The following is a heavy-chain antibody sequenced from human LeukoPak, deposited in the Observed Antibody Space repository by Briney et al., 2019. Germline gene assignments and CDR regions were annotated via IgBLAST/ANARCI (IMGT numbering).Heavy chain of an antibody. Sequence: GGSLRLSCAVSGFSFSSYSMNWVRQAPGKGLEWVSYISGTSSYTTYADSVKGRFTISRDNAKNSLYLQMNSLRGEDTAVYYCARLGSIAAAGTPDYWGQGTLVTVSS. V-gene: IGHV3-21*01. CDR2: ISGTSSYT. D-gene: IGHD6-13*01. CDR3: ARLGSIAAAGTPDY. CDR1: GFSFSSYS. J-gene: IGHJ4*02.